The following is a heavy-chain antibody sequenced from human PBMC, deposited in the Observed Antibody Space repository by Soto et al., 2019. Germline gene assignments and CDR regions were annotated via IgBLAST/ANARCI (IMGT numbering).Heavy chain of an antibody. Sequence: QVQLHESGPGLVKPSGTLSLTCAVSGDSISTSNYWSWVRQPPGKGLEWIGEIYGMGGTTYNPSLKNRVTISVDKSKNHFSLNLNSVTAADTAVYYCTRSGGMYALHSWGQGTLVIVSS. V-gene: IGHV4-4*02. J-gene: IGHJ4*02. CDR2: IYGMGGT. CDR3: TRSGGMYALHS. D-gene: IGHD6-19*01. CDR1: GDSISTSNY.